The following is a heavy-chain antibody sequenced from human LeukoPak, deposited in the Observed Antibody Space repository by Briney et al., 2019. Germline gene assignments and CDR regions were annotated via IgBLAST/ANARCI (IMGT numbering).Heavy chain of an antibody. D-gene: IGHD5-12*01. CDR3: ARDFVPYSGYPVDAFDI. CDR1: GYTFTSYG. CDR2: ISAYSGNT. J-gene: IGHJ3*02. V-gene: IGHV1-18*04. Sequence: GASAKVSCKASGYTFTSYGISWVRQAPGQGLEWMGWISAYSGNTNYAQKLQGRVTMTTDTSTSTAYMELRSLRSDDTAVYYCARDFVPYSGYPVDAFDIWGQGTMVTVSS.